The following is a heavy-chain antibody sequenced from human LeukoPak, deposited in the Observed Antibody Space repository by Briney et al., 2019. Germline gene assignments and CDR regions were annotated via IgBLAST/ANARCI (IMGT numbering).Heavy chain of an antibody. D-gene: IGHD3-22*01. CDR3: ARVGGDRPIGVVGKFDY. CDR2: INPKTGIT. V-gene: IGHV1-2*02. J-gene: IGHJ4*02. Sequence: ASVRVSCKASGYTFIDSSIHWVRQAPGQGLEWMGWINPKTGITDYAQKFKGRVTLTRDTSISTAYMDLSGLRSDDAAVYFCARVGGDRPIGVVGKFDYWGQGTLVTVSS. CDR1: GYTFIDSS.